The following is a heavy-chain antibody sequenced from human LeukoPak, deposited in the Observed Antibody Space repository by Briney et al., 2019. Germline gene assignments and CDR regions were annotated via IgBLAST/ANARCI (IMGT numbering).Heavy chain of an antibody. D-gene: IGHD6-13*01. J-gene: IGHJ4*02. CDR1: GGSISSYY. CDR3: ARGSGSSWYFYFDY. V-gene: IGHV4-59*01. CDR2: INYSGST. Sequence: SETLSLTCTVSGGSISSYYWSWIRQPPGKGLEWIGYINYSGSTNYNPSLKSRVTISVDTSKNQFSLKMNSVTAADTAVYYCARGSGSSWYFYFDYWGQGTLVTVSS.